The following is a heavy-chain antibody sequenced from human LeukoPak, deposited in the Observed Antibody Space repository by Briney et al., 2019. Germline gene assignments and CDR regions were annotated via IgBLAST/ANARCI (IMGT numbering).Heavy chain of an antibody. V-gene: IGHV3-11*03. CDR2: ISSSVSYT. Sequence: YISSSVSYTNSAASVQGRFTVSRDNAKNSLSLHMTSLRAEDTAVYYCARTVGRGPGGHFDYWGQGTLVIVSS. CDR3: ARTVGRGPGGHFDY. J-gene: IGHJ4*02. D-gene: IGHD3-10*01.